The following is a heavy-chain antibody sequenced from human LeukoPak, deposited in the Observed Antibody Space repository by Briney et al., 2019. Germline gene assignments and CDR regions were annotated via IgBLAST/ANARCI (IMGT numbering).Heavy chain of an antibody. V-gene: IGHV3-48*01. D-gene: IGHD2-21*01. Sequence: GGSLRLSCAASGFTFSSYWMSWVRQAPGKGLEWISYIDGSTTTTYYADSVKGRFTISRDNVKNSLYLQMNSLGAEDTAVYYCARGTEHLDHWGQGTLVTVSS. J-gene: IGHJ4*02. CDR2: IDGSTTTT. CDR1: GFTFSSYW. CDR3: ARGTEHLDH.